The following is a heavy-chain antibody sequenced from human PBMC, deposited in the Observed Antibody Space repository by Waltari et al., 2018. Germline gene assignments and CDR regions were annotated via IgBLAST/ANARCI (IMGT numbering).Heavy chain of an antibody. V-gene: IGHV3-7*01. Sequence: EVQVVESGGGLVQPGESLRLSCAASGFTFSSSWMSRVRQPPGKGLEWVANIKYYGSEEYYLDSVNGRFTISRDNAKNSLYLQMNSLRVEDTAVYYCARDPERGALDYWGQGTLVAVSS. J-gene: IGHJ4*02. CDR2: IKYYGSEE. D-gene: IGHD1-26*01. CDR1: GFTFSSSW. CDR3: ARDPERGALDY.